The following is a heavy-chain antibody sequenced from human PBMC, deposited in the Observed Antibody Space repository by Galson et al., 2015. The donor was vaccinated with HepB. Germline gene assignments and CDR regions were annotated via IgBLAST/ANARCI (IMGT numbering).Heavy chain of an antibody. D-gene: IGHD2-8*02. Sequence: SETLSLTCAVYGGSFSAYYWSWIRQSPGKGLEWIGETDHRGRTTYNPPLKSRVTISVDTSKNQFSLKLTSVTAADTAVYFCARPIYCSVTTCSGPLHVWGTGTTVTVSS. J-gene: IGHJ6*04. CDR1: GGSFSAYY. CDR2: TDHRGRT. CDR3: ARPIYCSVTTCSGPLHV. V-gene: IGHV4-34*01.